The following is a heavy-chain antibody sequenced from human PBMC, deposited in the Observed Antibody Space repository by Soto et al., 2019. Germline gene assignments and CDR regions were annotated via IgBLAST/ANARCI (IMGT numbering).Heavy chain of an antibody. CDR2: ISSSGSTI. V-gene: IGHV3-48*03. CDR1: GFTFSSYE. J-gene: IGHJ6*02. CDR3: ARASGWYLAYGMDV. Sequence: GGSLRLSCAASGFTFSSYEMNWVRQAPGKGLEWVSYISSSGSTIYYADSVKGRFTISRDNAKNSLYLQMNSLRAEDTAVYYCARASGWYLAYGMDVWGQGTTVTV. D-gene: IGHD6-19*01.